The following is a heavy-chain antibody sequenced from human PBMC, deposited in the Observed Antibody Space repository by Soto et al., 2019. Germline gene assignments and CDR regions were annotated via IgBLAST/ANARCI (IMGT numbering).Heavy chain of an antibody. CDR2: IIPFFGTA. D-gene: IGHD4-17*01. J-gene: IGHJ4*02. CDR3: AKSAPMDAGDKYYYDF. V-gene: IGHV1-69*13. Sequence: SVKVSCKASGGTFSSYAISWVRQAPGQGLEWMGGIIPFFGTARYSQKFEDRITITADESTNTGYMDLRSLTSEDTAIYYCAKSAPMDAGDKYYYDFWGQGALVTVSS. CDR1: GGTFSSYA.